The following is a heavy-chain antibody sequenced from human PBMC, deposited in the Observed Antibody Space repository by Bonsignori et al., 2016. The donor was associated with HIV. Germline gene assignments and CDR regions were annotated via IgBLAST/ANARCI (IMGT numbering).Heavy chain of an antibody. Sequence: EVQLVESGGVVVQPGGFLRLSCAASGFLFDDYAMHWVRQAPGKGLEWVSLISWDGHTTYYADAVKGRFTISRDNSKNSLYLQMNSLRSEDTALYYCAKNALFGTTGVVTLYYCGQGT. D-gene: IGHD1-1*01. V-gene: IGHV3-43D*04. CDR1: GFLFDDYA. J-gene: IGHJ4*02. CDR3: AKNALFGTTGVVTLYY. CDR2: ISWDGHTT.